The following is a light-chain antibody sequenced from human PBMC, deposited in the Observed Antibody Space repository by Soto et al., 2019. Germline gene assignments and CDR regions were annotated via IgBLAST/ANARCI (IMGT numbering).Light chain of an antibody. CDR2: EVS. Sequence: QSVLTQPASVSGSPGQSITISCTGTSNDVGGYNYVSWYQQHPGKAPKLMIYEVSNRPSGISNRFSGSKSGNTASLTISGLRAEDEADYYCSSYTSSTTREVFGGGTKLTVL. CDR1: SNDVGGYNY. CDR3: SSYTSSTTREV. V-gene: IGLV2-14*01. J-gene: IGLJ2*01.